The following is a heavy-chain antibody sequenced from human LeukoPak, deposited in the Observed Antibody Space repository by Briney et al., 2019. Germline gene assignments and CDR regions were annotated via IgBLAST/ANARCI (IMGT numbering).Heavy chain of an antibody. CDR3: AKGGQWLVQEFDY. CDR1: GFTFSSYG. Sequence: GGSLRLSRAASGFTFSSYGMHWVRQAPGKGLEWVAVISYDGSNKYYADSVKGRFTISRDNSKNTLYLQMNSLRAEDTAVYYCAKGGQWLVQEFDYWGQGTLVTVSS. J-gene: IGHJ4*02. D-gene: IGHD6-19*01. CDR2: ISYDGSNK. V-gene: IGHV3-30*18.